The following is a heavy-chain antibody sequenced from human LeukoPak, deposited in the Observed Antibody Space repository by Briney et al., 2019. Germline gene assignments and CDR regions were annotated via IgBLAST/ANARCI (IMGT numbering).Heavy chain of an antibody. CDR1: GFTFSSYG. CDR2: IWYDGSNK. D-gene: IGHD2-15*01. Sequence: GGSLRLSCAASGFTFSSYGMHWVRQAPGKGLEWVAVIWYDGSNKYYADSVKGRFTISRDNSKNTLYLQMNSLRAEDTAVYYCARVSGGSLRIDYWGQGTLVTVSS. CDR3: ARVSGGSLRIDY. V-gene: IGHV3-33*01. J-gene: IGHJ4*02.